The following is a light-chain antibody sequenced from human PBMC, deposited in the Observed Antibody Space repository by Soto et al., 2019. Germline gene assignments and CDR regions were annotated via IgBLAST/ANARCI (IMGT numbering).Light chain of an antibody. J-gene: IGKJ1*01. CDR3: QHYANSVWT. CDR1: QSVSSSQ. V-gene: IGKV3-20*01. CDR2: AAS. Sequence: IVLTQSPDTLSLSPGERATLSCRASQSVSSSQLVWYQQKPGQAPRLLIYAASSRATGIPDRFSGSGSGTDFTLTVSELETEDFAVYYCQHYANSVWTFGQGNKGEIK.